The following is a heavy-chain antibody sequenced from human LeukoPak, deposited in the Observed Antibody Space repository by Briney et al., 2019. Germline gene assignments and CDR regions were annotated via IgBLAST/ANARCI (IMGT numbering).Heavy chain of an antibody. CDR1: GGSFSGYY. V-gene: IGHV4-34*01. CDR3: ARGDSSSNNGIRFDY. Sequence: SETLSLTCAVYGGSFSGYYWSWIRQPPGKGLEWIGEVNHSGSTNYNPSLKSRVTISVDTSKNQFSLKLSSVTAADTAVYYCARGDSSSNNGIRFDYWGQGTLVTVSS. CDR2: VNHSGST. J-gene: IGHJ4*02. D-gene: IGHD6-13*01.